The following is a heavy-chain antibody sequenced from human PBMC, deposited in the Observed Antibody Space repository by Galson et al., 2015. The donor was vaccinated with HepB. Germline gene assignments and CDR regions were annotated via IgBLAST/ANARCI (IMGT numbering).Heavy chain of an antibody. Sequence: SLRLSCAASGFSFDKYAMNWVRQAPGKGLEWVSYISSDSKTIYNADSAKGRFTISRDNAKNSLFLQMNSLRSEDTAVYYCARRCHTNSCELDYWGQGTLVTVSS. CDR2: ISSDSKTI. J-gene: IGHJ4*02. D-gene: IGHD2-8*01. CDR3: ARRCHTNSCELDY. V-gene: IGHV3-48*01. CDR1: GFSFDKYA.